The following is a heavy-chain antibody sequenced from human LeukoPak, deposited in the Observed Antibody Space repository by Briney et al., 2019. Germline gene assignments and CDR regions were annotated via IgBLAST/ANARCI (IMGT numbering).Heavy chain of an antibody. Sequence: ASVKVSCKASGYTFTSYDINWVRQATGQGLEWMGWMNPNSGNTGYAQKFQGRVTMTRDTSISTAYMELSRLRSDDTAVYYCARVWDGVAGTYYYYYYMDVWGKGTTVTISS. J-gene: IGHJ6*03. D-gene: IGHD6-19*01. V-gene: IGHV1-8*02. CDR3: ARVWDGVAGTYYYYYYMDV. CDR2: MNPNSGNT. CDR1: GYTFTSYD.